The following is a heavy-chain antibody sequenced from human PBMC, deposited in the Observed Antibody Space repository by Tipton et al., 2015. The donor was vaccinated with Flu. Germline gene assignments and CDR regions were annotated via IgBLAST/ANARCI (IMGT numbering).Heavy chain of an antibody. CDR3: ARRDYSNYVSEPKNCFDP. CDR2: IHQTGST. D-gene: IGHD4-11*01. V-gene: IGHV4-38-2*01. CDR1: GYSISSNYY. Sequence: LRLSCAVSGYSISSNYYWGWIRQPPGKGLEWIGNIHQTGSTYFNPSLTGRVTISVDRSKNHFSLRLTSVTAADTAVYFCARRDYSNYVSEPKNCFDPWGQGILVTVPS. J-gene: IGHJ5*02.